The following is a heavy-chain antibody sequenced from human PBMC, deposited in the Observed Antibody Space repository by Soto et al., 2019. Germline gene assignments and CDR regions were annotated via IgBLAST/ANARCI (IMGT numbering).Heavy chain of an antibody. D-gene: IGHD3-10*01. CDR3: ARDRFEKSYWGLGWSDYYYCGMDV. V-gene: IGHV1-3*01. Sequence: ASVKVSCKASGYSFTTYAIHWVRQAPGQRLEWMGWINAGNGNTKYSQKFQGRVTITRDTSANTAYMELSSLRSEDTAVYYCARDRFEKSYWGLGWSDYYYCGMDVWSQGTTVTVSS. CDR2: INAGNGNT. CDR1: GYSFTTYA. J-gene: IGHJ6*02.